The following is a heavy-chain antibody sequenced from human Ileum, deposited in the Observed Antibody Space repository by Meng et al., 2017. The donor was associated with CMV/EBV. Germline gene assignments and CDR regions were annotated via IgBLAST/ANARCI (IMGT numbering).Heavy chain of an antibody. D-gene: IGHD3-10*01. CDR1: GDSVSSDNAA. CDR2: TYHRSQWYT. CDR3: ARGWALDY. Sequence: SETLSLTCAISGDSVSSDNAAWNWIRQSPSRGLEWLGRTYHRSQWYTDYAISVQSRITINADTSKNQFSLHLNSVSPEDTAVYYCARGWALDYWGQGTL. V-gene: IGHV6-1*01. J-gene: IGHJ4*02.